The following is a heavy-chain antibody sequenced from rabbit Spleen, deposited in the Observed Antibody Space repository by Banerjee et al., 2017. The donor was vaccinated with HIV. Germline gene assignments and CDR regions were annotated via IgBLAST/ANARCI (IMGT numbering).Heavy chain of an antibody. CDR2: IDTGSSGFT. CDR3: ARDTSSSFSSYGMDL. Sequence: QQLVESGGGLVKPGASLTLTCKASGVSFSGDSYMCWVRQAPGKGLEWIACIDTGSSGFTYFASWAKGRFTISKTSSTTVTLQMTSLTAADTATYFCARDTSSSFSSYGMDLWGPGTLVTVS. V-gene: IGHV1S40*01. CDR1: GVSFSGDSY. D-gene: IGHD1-1*01. J-gene: IGHJ6*01.